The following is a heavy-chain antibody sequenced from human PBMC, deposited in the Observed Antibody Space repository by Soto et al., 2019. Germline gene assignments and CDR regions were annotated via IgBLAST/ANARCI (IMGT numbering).Heavy chain of an antibody. CDR3: AKDMRELRASEYYFDY. J-gene: IGHJ4*02. CDR1: GFTFDYYA. V-gene: IGHV3-9*01. CDR2: ISWNSGSI. Sequence: GGSLRLSCAASGFTFDYYAMHWVRQAPGKGLEWVSGISWNSGSIGYADSVKGRFTISRDNAKNSLYLQMNSLRAEDTALYYCAKDMRELRASEYYFDYWGQGTLVTVSS. D-gene: IGHD1-26*01.